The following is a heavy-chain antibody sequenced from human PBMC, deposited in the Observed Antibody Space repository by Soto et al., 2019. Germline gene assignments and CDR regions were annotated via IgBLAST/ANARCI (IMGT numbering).Heavy chain of an antibody. CDR2: INPNSGGT. D-gene: IGHD6-13*01. J-gene: IGHJ4*02. CDR1: GYTFTGYY. V-gene: IGHV1-2*02. Sequence: ASVKVSCKASGYTFTGYYMHWVRQAPGQGLEWMGWINPNSGGTNYAQKFQGRVTMTRDTSISTAYMELSRLRSDDTAVYYCARDEGIEAAGTFDYWGQGTLVTVSS. CDR3: ARDEGIEAAGTFDY.